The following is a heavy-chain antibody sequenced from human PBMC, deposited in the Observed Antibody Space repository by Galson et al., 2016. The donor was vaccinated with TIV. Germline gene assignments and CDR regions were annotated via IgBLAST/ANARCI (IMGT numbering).Heavy chain of an antibody. CDR2: ISDGGNT. CDR1: GLSVSINY. D-gene: IGHD1-26*01. V-gene: IGHV3-66*02. CDR3: ARDRIVDATYYYYNYGMDV. Sequence: SLRLSCAASGLSVSINYMTWVRQAPGKGLEWVSVISDGGNTYYPDSVKGRFTISRDNSKNTLYLQMNSLRVEDTAVYYCARDRIVDATYYYYNYGMDVWGQGTAVTVSS. J-gene: IGHJ6*02.